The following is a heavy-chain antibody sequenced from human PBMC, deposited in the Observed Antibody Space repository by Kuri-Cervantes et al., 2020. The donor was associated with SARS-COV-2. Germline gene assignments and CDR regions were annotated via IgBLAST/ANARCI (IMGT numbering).Heavy chain of an antibody. J-gene: IGHJ4*02. D-gene: IGHD1-14*01. CDR3: AKLPLIDY. Sequence: GESLKISCAASGFTFSSYGMHWVRQAPGKGLEWVAVIWYGGSNKYYADSVKGRFTISRDNSRNTLYLQMSSLRADDTAVYYCAKLPLIDYWGQGMLVTVSS. CDR1: GFTFSSYG. CDR2: IWYGGSNK. V-gene: IGHV3-33*06.